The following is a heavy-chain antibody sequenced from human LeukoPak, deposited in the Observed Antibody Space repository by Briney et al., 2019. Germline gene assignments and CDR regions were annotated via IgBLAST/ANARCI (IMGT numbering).Heavy chain of an antibody. CDR3: ASQGSSSGYYFRYYYYYMDV. J-gene: IGHJ6*03. CDR2: IKQDGSEK. Sequence: GGSLRLSCAASGFTFSSYWMSWVRQAPGKGLEWVANIKQDGSEKYYVDSVKGRFTISRDNAKNSLYLQMNSLRAEDTAVYYCASQGSSSGYYFRYYYYYMDVWGKGTTVTVSS. D-gene: IGHD3-22*01. V-gene: IGHV3-7*01. CDR1: GFTFSSYW.